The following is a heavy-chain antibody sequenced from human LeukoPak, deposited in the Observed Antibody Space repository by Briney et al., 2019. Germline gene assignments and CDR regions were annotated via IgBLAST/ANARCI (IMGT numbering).Heavy chain of an antibody. CDR1: GGSISSSSYY. CDR2: IYYSGST. J-gene: IGHJ3*02. CDR3: ARVRYSSGWYARHAFDI. D-gene: IGHD6-19*01. V-gene: IGHV4-31*03. Sequence: SETLSLTCTVSGGSISSSSYYWGWIRQHPGKGLEWIGYIYYSGSTYYNPSLKSRVTISVDTSKNQFSLKLSSVTAADTAVYYCARVRYSSGWYARHAFDIWGQGTMVTVSS.